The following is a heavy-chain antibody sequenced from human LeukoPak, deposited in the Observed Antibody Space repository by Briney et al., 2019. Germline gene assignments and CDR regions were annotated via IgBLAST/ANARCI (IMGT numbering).Heavy chain of an antibody. Sequence: GGSLGLSCVTSGFTFSSYAMSWVRQAPGKGLEWVSGISGSGGTTYYADSVKGRFTISRDNSKSTLYLQMNSLRAEDTAVYYCAKDTSGSTSYSYHYGMDVWGQGTTVTVSS. CDR1: GFTFSSYA. J-gene: IGHJ6*02. D-gene: IGHD1-26*01. CDR2: ISGSGGTT. CDR3: AKDTSGSTSYSYHYGMDV. V-gene: IGHV3-23*01.